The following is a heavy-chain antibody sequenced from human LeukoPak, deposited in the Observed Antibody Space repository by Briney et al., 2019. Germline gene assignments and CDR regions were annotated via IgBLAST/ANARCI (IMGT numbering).Heavy chain of an antibody. CDR1: GGSISNYY. V-gene: IGHV4-59*08. CDR3: ARFGITVVRGGKYYFDY. D-gene: IGHD3-10*01. J-gene: IGHJ4*02. CDR2: IYYSGAT. Sequence: ETLSLTCTVSGGSISNYYWSWIRQPPGKGLEWVGHIYYSGATKYNPSLKSRITISVDTSKNQFSLMLSSVTAADTAVYYCARFGITVVRGGKYYFDYWGQGTLVTVSS.